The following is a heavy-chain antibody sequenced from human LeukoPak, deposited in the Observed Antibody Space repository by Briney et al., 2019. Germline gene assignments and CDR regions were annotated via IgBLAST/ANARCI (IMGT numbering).Heavy chain of an antibody. CDR2: SYTTGST. Sequence: PSGTLSLTCTLSGGSIGPYYWSWLRQPAGKALEWIGRSYTTGSTNYNPSLKSRVTMSLDTSKNQFSLKLTSVTAADTAVDYCARSAGSGFHLDSWGQGTLVTVSS. V-gene: IGHV4-4*07. J-gene: IGHJ4*02. CDR1: GGSIGPYY. CDR3: ARSAGSGFHLDS.